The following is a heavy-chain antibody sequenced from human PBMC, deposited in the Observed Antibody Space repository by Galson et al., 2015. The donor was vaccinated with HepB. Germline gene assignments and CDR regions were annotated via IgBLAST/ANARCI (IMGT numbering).Heavy chain of an antibody. D-gene: IGHD3-22*01. J-gene: IGHJ3*02. CDR3: ARDLVRGPGPPPYYYDSSYAFDI. CDR1: GGSISSYY. Sequence: ETLSLTCTVSGGSISSYYWSWIRQPPGKGLEWIGYIYYSGSTNYNPSLKSRVTISVDTSKNQFSLKLSSVTAADTAVYYCARDLVRGPGPPPYYYDSSYAFDIWGQGTMVTVSS. CDR2: IYYSGST. V-gene: IGHV4-59*01.